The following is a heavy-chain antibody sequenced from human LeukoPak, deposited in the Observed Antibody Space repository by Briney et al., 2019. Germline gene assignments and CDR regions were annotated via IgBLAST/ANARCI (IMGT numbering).Heavy chain of an antibody. D-gene: IGHD3-10*01. CDR2: IDRSSSHI. CDR1: RFTFRSYT. CDR3: AREFFYGSGSYSY. V-gene: IGHV3-21*01. Sequence: GGSLRLSCTESRFTFRSYTMNWVRQAPGKGLEWVSSIDRSSSHIYYADSVKGRFAISRDNAKNSLYLQMNSLRAEDTAVYYCAREFFYGSGSYSYWGQGTLATVSS. J-gene: IGHJ4*02.